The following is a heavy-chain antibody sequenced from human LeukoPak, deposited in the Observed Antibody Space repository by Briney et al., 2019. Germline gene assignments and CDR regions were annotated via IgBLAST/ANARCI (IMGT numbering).Heavy chain of an antibody. CDR1: GFTFSSYA. CDR2: IWYDGSNK. Sequence: GRSLRLSCSASGFTFSSYAMHWVRQAPGKGLEWVAIIWYDGSNKYYADSVKGRFTISRDNSKNTLYLQMNSLRAEDTAVYSCARGLGYSYGYGIDYWGQGTLVTVSS. V-gene: IGHV3-33*08. J-gene: IGHJ4*02. D-gene: IGHD5-18*01. CDR3: ARGLGYSYGYGIDY.